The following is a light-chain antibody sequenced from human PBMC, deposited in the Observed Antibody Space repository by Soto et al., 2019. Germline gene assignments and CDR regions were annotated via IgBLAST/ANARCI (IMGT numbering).Light chain of an antibody. CDR3: SSYTTSNSYV. CDR2: DVS. CDR1: SNDVGNYNF. J-gene: IGLJ1*01. Sequence: QSVLTQPASVSGSPGQSITISCTGTSNDVGNYNFVSWYQQHPGKAPKLMIYDVSNRPSGVSHRFSGSKSGNPASLTIFGLQAEDEADYYCSSYTTSNSYVFGTGTKLTVL. V-gene: IGLV2-14*01.